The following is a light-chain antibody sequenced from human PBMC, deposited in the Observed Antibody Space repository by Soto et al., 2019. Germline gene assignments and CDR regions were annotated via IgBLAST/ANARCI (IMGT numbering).Light chain of an antibody. J-gene: IGLJ1*01. CDR2: SNI. V-gene: IGLV1-44*01. CDR1: SSNVRSNS. Sequence: QSVLTQPPSASGTPGQRVTISCSGSSSNVRSNSVNWYQQLPGTAPKLLIYSNIKRPSGVPDRFSGSKSDTSASLAISGLQSEDEADYYCSARDDSLNGYVFGPGTKLTVL. CDR3: SARDDSLNGYV.